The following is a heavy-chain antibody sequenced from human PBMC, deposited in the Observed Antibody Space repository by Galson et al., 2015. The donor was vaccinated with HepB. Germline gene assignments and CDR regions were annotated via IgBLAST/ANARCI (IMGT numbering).Heavy chain of an antibody. D-gene: IGHD3-22*01. V-gene: IGHV3-23*01. J-gene: IGHJ4*02. CDR2: ISGSGGST. Sequence: SLRLSCAASGFTFSSYAMSWVRQAPGKGLEWVSAISGSGGSTYYADSVKGRFTISRDNSKNTLYLQMNSLRAEDTAVYYCARRTTYYYDSSGYLARHFDYWGQGTLVTVSS. CDR1: GFTFSSYA. CDR3: ARRTTYYYDSSGYLARHFDY.